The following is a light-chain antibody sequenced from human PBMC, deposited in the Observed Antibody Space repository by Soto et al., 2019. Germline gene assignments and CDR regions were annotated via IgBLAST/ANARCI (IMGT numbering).Light chain of an antibody. CDR3: QKYNGAPPLFT. CDR2: AAS. V-gene: IGKV1-27*01. CDR1: HDIGNS. Sequence: DIPMTQSPSSLSASVGDRVTITCRAGHDIGNSLAWYQQKPGQVPKLVIFAASTLKSGVPSRFSGSGSGTDFTLTINSLQPEDVANYYCQKYNGAPPLFTFGPGTKVDIK. J-gene: IGKJ3*01.